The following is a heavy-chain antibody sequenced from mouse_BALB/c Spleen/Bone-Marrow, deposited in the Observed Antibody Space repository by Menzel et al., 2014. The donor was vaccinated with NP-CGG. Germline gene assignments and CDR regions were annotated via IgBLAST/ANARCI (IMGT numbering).Heavy chain of an antibody. D-gene: IGHD1-1*01. CDR2: ISSGGGST. J-gene: IGHJ3*02. CDR3: ARQILRGFGY. CDR1: GFAFSSYD. V-gene: IGHV5-12-1*01. Sequence: EVKVVESGGGSVKPGGSLKLSCAASGFAFSSYDMSWVRQTPEKRLEWVAYISSGGGSTYYADTVKGRFTISRDNAKNTLYLQMSSLKSEDTAMYYCARQILRGFGYWGQGTPVTVSA.